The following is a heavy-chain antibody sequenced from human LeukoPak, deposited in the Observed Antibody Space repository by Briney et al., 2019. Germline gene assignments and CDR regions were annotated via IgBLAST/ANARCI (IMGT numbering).Heavy chain of an antibody. V-gene: IGHV1-18*01. Sequence: ASVKVSCKASGYIFSNFGINWVRQAPGQGLEWMGWISGYNGYTKYAQKLQGRVTMTTDTSTSTAHMELRSLRSDDTAVYYCARVSPHRKMSYGNQNWFDTWGQGTLVTVSS. CDR3: ARVSPHRKMSYGNQNWFDT. CDR1: GYIFSNFG. D-gene: IGHD3-16*01. J-gene: IGHJ5*02. CDR2: ISGYNGYT.